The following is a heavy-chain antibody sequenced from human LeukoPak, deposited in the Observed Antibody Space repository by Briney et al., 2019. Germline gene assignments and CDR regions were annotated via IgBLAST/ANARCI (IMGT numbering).Heavy chain of an antibody. CDR1: GFTFSTYA. CDR3: ARDLHGSSGWYAPVTY. J-gene: IGHJ4*02. Sequence: GGSLRLSCAASGFTFSTYAMPWVRQAPGKGLEWVAVISYDGSGKYYADSVKGRFTISRDNSKNTLYLHMNSLRIEDTAIYYCARDLHGSSGWYAPVTYWGQGSLVTVSS. CDR2: ISYDGSGK. V-gene: IGHV3-30-3*01. D-gene: IGHD6-19*01.